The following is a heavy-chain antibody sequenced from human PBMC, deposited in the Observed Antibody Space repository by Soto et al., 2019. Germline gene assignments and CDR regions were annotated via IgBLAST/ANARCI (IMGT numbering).Heavy chain of an antibody. J-gene: IGHJ1*01. V-gene: IGHV1-46*03. CDR3: ASSDTYGDYVSGYFQH. CDR2: INPSGGST. Sequence: ASVKVSCKASGYTFTSYYMHWVRQAPGQGLEWMGIINPSGGSTSYAQKFQGRVTMTRDTSTSTVYMELSSLRSEDTAVYYCASSDTYGDYVSGYFQHWGQGTLVNVSS. CDR1: GYTFTSYY. D-gene: IGHD4-17*01.